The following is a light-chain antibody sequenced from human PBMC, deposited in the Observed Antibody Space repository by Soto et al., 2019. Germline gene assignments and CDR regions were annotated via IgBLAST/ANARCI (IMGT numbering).Light chain of an antibody. Sequence: EIVLTQSPGTLALSPGERASLSCRASQSVNSRLAWYQHKPGQAPRLLISGASNRASGIPARFSGSGSGTDFTLTISSLGPEDSAVYYCQQRNVWPPVTFGQGTRLEIK. CDR1: QSVNSR. CDR2: GAS. V-gene: IGKV3-11*01. CDR3: QQRNVWPPVT. J-gene: IGKJ5*01.